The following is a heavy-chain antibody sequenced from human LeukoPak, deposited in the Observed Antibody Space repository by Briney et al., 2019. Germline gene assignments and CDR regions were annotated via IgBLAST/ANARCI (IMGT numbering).Heavy chain of an antibody. D-gene: IGHD3-10*01. V-gene: IGHV4-34*01. CDR2: INRSGST. J-gene: IGHJ4*02. CDR3: ARGYYYGSGSSFDY. Sequence: SETLSLTCAVYGGSFSGYYWSWIRQPPGKGLEWIGEINRSGSTNYNPSLKSRVTISVDTSKNQFSLKLSSVTAADTAVYYCARGYYYGSGSSFDYWGQGTLVTVSS. CDR1: GGSFSGYY.